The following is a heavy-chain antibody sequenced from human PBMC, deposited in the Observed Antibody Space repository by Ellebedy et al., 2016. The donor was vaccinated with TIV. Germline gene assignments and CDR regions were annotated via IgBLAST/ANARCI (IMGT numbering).Heavy chain of an antibody. J-gene: IGHJ5*02. D-gene: IGHD1/OR15-1a*01. V-gene: IGHV4-31*03. CDR3: ARDQRITGTTNWFDP. CDR1: GGSISSDGYY. Sequence: SETLSLXXTVSGGSISSDGYYWSWIRQHPGKGLEWIGFIYYSGSTYYTPSLKGRVTISVDTSKNQFSLKLSYVNVADTAMYYCARDQRITGTTNWFDPWGQGTLVTVSS. CDR2: IYYSGST.